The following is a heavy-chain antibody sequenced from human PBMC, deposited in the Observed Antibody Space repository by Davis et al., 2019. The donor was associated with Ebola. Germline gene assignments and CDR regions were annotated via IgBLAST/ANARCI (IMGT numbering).Heavy chain of an antibody. J-gene: IGHJ2*01. D-gene: IGHD5-12*01. Sequence: ASVKVSCKASGYTFTGYYMHWVRQAPGQGLEWMGWINPNSGGTNYAQKFQGRVTITADESTSTAYMELSSLRSEDTAVYYCARGAYVNIVATDWYFDLWGRGTLVTVSS. V-gene: IGHV1-2*02. CDR2: INPNSGGT. CDR3: ARGAYVNIVATDWYFDL. CDR1: GYTFTGYY.